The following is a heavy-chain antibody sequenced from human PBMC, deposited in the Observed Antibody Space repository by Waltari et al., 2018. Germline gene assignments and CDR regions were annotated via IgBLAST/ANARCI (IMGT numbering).Heavy chain of an antibody. Sequence: QVQLQESGPGLVKPSQTLSLTCTVSGGSISSGDYFWSWIRQPPGKGLGWIGYIYYSGSTYYNPSRSSRVTISVDTSKNQFSLKLSSVAAADTAVYYCARAQYYDSGSYIAYWGQGTLVAVSS. CDR3: ARAQYYDSGSYIAY. D-gene: IGHD3-10*01. J-gene: IGHJ4*02. V-gene: IGHV4-30-4*01. CDR2: IYYSGST. CDR1: GGSISSGDYF.